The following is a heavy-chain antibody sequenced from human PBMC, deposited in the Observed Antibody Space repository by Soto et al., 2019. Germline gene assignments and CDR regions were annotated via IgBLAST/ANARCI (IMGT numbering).Heavy chain of an antibody. CDR1: GYTFTSYA. CDR2: INAGNGNT. V-gene: IGHV1-3*01. D-gene: IGHD6-19*01. Sequence: ASVKVSCKASGYTFTSYAMHWVRQAPGQRLGWMGWINAGNGNTKYSQKFQGRVTITRDTSASTAYMELSSLRSEDTAVYYCARAYSSGWPLDYWGQGTLVTVSS. CDR3: ARAYSSGWPLDY. J-gene: IGHJ4*02.